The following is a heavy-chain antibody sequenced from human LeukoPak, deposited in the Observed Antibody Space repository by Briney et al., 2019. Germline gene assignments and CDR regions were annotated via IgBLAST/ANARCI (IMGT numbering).Heavy chain of an antibody. CDR3: ARQSREIGYWFDP. CDR2: IYYSGST. D-gene: IGHD3-16*01. CDR1: GGSISSYY. J-gene: IGHJ5*02. Sequence: SETLSLTCTVSGGSISSYYWSWIRQPPGKGLEWIGYIYYSGSTNYNPSLKSRVTISVDTSKNQFSLKLSSVTAADTAVYYCARQSREIGYWFDPWGQGTLVTVSS. V-gene: IGHV4-59*08.